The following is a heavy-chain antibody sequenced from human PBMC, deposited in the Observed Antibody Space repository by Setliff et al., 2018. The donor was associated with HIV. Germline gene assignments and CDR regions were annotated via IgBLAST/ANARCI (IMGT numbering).Heavy chain of an antibody. J-gene: IGHJ4*02. Sequence: SETLSLTCAVYGESFSAYSWSWIRQPPGKGLEWIGEINHSGSTNYNPSLKSRVAISVDTSKNQFSLKLNSVTAADTAVYYCARGPRRRNYYDTSGYYSQNDYWGQGALVTVSS. V-gene: IGHV4-34*01. D-gene: IGHD3-22*01. CDR3: ARGPRRRNYYDTSGYYSQNDY. CDR1: GESFSAYS. CDR2: INHSGST.